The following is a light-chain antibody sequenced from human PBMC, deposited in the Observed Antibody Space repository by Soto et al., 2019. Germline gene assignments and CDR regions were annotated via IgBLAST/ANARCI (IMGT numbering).Light chain of an antibody. CDR3: SSYTSRRTQV. V-gene: IGLV2-14*01. CDR1: SSDVGDYNY. Sequence: QSVLTQPPSVSAAPGQKVTISCTGTSSDVGDYNYVSWYQQHPGKAPELMIYEVSNRPSGVSNRFSGSKSGNTASLTISGLQAEDEADYYCSSYTSRRTQVFGTGTKVTVL. J-gene: IGLJ1*01. CDR2: EVS.